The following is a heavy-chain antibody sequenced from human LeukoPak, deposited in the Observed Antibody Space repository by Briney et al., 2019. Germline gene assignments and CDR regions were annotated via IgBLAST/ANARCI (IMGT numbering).Heavy chain of an antibody. Sequence: QSWGSLRLSCAASGFTVSSNYMSWVRQAPGKGLEWVAGIYSGGNTYYTYDADSVKVRFTISRDHSKNTLYLQMNSLRAEDTAVYYCARDRGRDSGSYYFDYWGQGSLVTVSS. V-gene: IGHV3-66*01. CDR3: ARDRGRDSGSYYFDY. D-gene: IGHD1-26*01. CDR1: GFTVSSNY. J-gene: IGHJ4*02. CDR2: IYSGGNT.